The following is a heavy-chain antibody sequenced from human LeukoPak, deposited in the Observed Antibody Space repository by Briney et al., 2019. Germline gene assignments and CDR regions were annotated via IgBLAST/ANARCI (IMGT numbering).Heavy chain of an antibody. D-gene: IGHD5/OR15-5a*01. Sequence: SETLSLTCTVSGGSISSSSYYWGWIRQPPGKGLEWIGSIYYSGSTYYNPSLKSRVTISVDTSKNQFSLKLSSVTAADTAVYYCARLYPFDYGGQGPRVTVSS. J-gene: IGHJ4*02. V-gene: IGHV4-39*01. CDR3: ARLYPFDY. CDR2: IYYSGST. CDR1: GGSISSSSYY.